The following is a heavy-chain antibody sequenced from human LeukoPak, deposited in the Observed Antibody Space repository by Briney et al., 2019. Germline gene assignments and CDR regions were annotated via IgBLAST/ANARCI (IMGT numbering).Heavy chain of an antibody. D-gene: IGHD5-18*01. V-gene: IGHV3-7*01. J-gene: IGHJ4*02. CDR1: GFTFSSYW. CDR2: IKHDESTE. Sequence: PGGSLRLSCAASGFTFSSYWMAWVRQAPAKGLEWVANIKHDESTEIYVDSVRGRFTISRDNAKNSLYLHMNSLRVEDTAVYYCARDTAGALDYWGQGILVTVSS. CDR3: ARDTAGALDY.